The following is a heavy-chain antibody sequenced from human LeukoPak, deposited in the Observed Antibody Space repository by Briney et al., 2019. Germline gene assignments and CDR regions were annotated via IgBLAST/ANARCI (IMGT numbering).Heavy chain of an antibody. CDR3: ARSTGITMITWGWFDP. CDR2: IYTSGST. Sequence: SQTLSLTCTVSGGSISSGSYYWSWIRQPAGKGLEWIGRIYTSGSTNYNPSLKSRVTISVDTSKNQFSLKLSSVTPEDTAVYYCARSTGITMITWGWFDPWGQGTLVTVSS. J-gene: IGHJ5*02. V-gene: IGHV4-61*02. CDR1: GGSISSGSYY. D-gene: IGHD3-22*01.